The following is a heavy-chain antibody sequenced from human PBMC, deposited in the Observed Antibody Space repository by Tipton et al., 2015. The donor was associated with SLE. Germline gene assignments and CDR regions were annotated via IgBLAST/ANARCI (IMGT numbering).Heavy chain of an antibody. J-gene: IGHJ4*02. V-gene: IGHV4-59*12. CDR2: IYYSGST. Sequence: TLSLTCTVSGGSISSYYWSWIRQPPGKGLEWIGSIYYSGSTYYNPSLKSRVTITVDTSKNQFSLKLSSVTAADTAVYYCARGHDYSYYFDYWGQGTLVTVSS. CDR3: ARGHDYSYYFDY. CDR1: GGSISSYY. D-gene: IGHD4-11*01.